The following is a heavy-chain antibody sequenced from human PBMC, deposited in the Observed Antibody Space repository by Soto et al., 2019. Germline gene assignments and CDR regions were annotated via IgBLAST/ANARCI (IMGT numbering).Heavy chain of an antibody. CDR1: GGSISSAAYY. J-gene: IGHJ4*02. D-gene: IGHD3-16*02. CDR3: ASMLHLGELSFKFDY. Sequence: NPSETLSLTCTVSGGSISSAAYYWSWIRQHPGKGLEWIGEINHSGSTNYNPSLKSRVTISVDTSKNQFSLKLSSVTAADTAVYYCASMLHLGELSFKFDYWGQGTLVTVSS. CDR2: INHSGST. V-gene: IGHV4-39*07.